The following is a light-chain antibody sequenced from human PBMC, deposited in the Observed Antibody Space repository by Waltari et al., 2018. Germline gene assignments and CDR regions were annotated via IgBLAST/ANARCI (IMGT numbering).Light chain of an antibody. CDR2: EVS. J-gene: IGLJ2*01. Sequence: QAALTQPPPMSGSPGQSVPISCTATSSDICVCSRVSWYQQHPGKAPKLMIYEVSQRPSGVSDRFSGSRSGNTASLTISGLQAEDEADYYCGSYAGSNTGLFGGGTRLTVL. CDR1: SSDICVCSR. CDR3: GSYAGSNTGL. V-gene: IGLV2-11*01.